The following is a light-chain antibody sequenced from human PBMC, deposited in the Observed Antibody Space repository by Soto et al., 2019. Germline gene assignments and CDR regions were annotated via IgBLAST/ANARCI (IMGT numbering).Light chain of an antibody. V-gene: IGLV2-14*01. Sequence: QSALTQPASVSGSPGQSITISCTGTGSDVGGYNYVSWYQQHPGKAPKLMIYEVSYRPSGVSNRFSGSKSGNTASLTISGLQAEDEAGYYCSSLTSTNTLAFGGGTKVTVL. CDR2: EVS. J-gene: IGLJ2*01. CDR3: SSLTSTNTLA. CDR1: GSDVGGYNY.